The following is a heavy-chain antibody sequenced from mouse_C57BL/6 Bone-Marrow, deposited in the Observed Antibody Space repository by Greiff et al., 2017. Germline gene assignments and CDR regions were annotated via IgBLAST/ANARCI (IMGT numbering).Heavy chain of an antibody. D-gene: IGHD2-4*01. CDR2: IDPSDSYT. V-gene: IGHV1-69*01. Sequence: QVQLQQPGAELVMPGASVKLSCKASGYTFTSYWMHWVKQRPGQGLEWIGEIDPSDSYTNYNQKFKGKSTLTVDKSSSTAYMQLSSLTSEVSAVYYCARNYDYDVEFAYWGQGTLVTVSA. J-gene: IGHJ3*01. CDR1: GYTFTSYW. CDR3: ARNYDYDVEFAY.